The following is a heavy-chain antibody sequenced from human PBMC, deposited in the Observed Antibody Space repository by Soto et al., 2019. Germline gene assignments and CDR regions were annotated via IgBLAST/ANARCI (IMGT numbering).Heavy chain of an antibody. J-gene: IGHJ4*02. CDR3: ASRSPALDY. V-gene: IGHV3-33*01. CDR1: GFTFSSLG. D-gene: IGHD2-2*01. Sequence: HPGGSLRLSCAASGFTFSSLGMHWARHAPGKGLEWVAVIWHDGRSKYYADFVKGRFTISRDNSKNTLYLQMNSLRAEDTAVYYCASRSPALDYWGQGT. CDR2: IWHDGRSK.